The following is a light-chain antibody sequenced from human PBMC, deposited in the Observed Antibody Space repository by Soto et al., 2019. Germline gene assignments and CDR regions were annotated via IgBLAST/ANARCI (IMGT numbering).Light chain of an antibody. Sequence: DIVLTQSPGTLSLSPGERATLSCRASQSVAGMYLAWYQHQRGQAPRLLIYAASSRATGIPDRFSGTGSGTDFTLTISRLEHEDFAVYYCQQYGSSPYTFGLGTRLEIK. CDR3: QQYGSSPYT. J-gene: IGKJ5*01. CDR2: AAS. CDR1: QSVAGMY. V-gene: IGKV3-20*01.